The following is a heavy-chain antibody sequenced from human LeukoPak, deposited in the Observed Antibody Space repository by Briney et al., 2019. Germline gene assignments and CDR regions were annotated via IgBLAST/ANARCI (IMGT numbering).Heavy chain of an antibody. CDR2: IYHSGST. CDR1: GYSISSGYY. Sequence: SETLSLTCAVSGYSISSGYYWGWIRQPPGKGLEWIGSIYHSGSTYYNPSLKSRVTISVDTSKNQFSLKLGSVTAADTAVYYCARLEYQLLFNWFDPWGQGTLVTVSS. J-gene: IGHJ5*02. D-gene: IGHD2-2*01. V-gene: IGHV4-38-2*01. CDR3: ARLEYQLLFNWFDP.